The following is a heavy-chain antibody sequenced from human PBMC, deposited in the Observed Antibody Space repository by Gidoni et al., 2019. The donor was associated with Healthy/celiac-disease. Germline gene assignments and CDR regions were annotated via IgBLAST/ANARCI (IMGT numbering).Heavy chain of an antibody. CDR2: ISWNSGSI. CDR1: GFPFDDYA. Sequence: EVQLVESGGGLVQPGRSLSLSCAASGFPFDDYAMHWVRQAPGKGLEWVSGISWNSGSIGYADSVKGRFTISRDNAKNSLYLQMNSLRAEDTALYYCAKDRGSGWYYFDYWGQGTLVTVSS. D-gene: IGHD6-19*01. CDR3: AKDRGSGWYYFDY. V-gene: IGHV3-9*01. J-gene: IGHJ4*02.